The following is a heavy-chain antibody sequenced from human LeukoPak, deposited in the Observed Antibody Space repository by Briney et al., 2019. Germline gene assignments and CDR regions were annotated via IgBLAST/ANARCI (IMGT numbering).Heavy chain of an antibody. V-gene: IGHV3-30*03. J-gene: IGHJ4*02. CDR1: GFTFSSYG. Sequence: PGGSLRLSCAASGFTFSSYGMHWVRQAPGKGLEWVAVISYDGSNKYYADSVKGRFTISRDNSKNTLYLQMNSLRAEDTAVYYCASPGTMVRGAQPSDYWGQGTLVTVSS. CDR3: ASPGTMVRGAQPSDY. D-gene: IGHD3-10*01. CDR2: ISYDGSNK.